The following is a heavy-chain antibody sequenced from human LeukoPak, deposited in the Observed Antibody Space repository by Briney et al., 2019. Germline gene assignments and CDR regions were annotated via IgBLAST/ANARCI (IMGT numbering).Heavy chain of an antibody. V-gene: IGHV4-31*03. D-gene: IGHD6-6*01. CDR2: IYYSGST. CDR1: GCSVSSSGYY. J-gene: IGHJ6*03. Sequence: SETLSLTCTVSGCSVSSSGYYWSWIRQHPGKGLEWIGYIYYSGSTYYNPSLKSRVTISVDTSKNQFSLKLSSVTAADTAVYYCARRAKAARRYYYYYYYMDVWGKGPTVTVSS. CDR3: ARRAKAARRYYYYYYYMDV.